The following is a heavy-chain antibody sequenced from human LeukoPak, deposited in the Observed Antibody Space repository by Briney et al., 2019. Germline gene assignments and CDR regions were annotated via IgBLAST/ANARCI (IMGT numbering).Heavy chain of an antibody. J-gene: IGHJ4*02. CDR3: AKGSNTWPSLFDY. Sequence: GGSLRLSCAASGFTFADYGMSWVRQAPGKGLEWVSGINWNGGSTSYADSVKGRFAISRDNSKNSLYLQMDSLRTEDTALYYCAKGSNTWPSLFDYWGQGSLVTVSS. CDR2: INWNGGST. V-gene: IGHV3-20*04. CDR1: GFTFADYG.